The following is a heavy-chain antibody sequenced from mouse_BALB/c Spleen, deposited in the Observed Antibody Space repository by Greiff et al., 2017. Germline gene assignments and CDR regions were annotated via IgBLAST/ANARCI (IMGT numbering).Heavy chain of an antibody. CDR2: ISSGGSYT. CDR3: ARQSKRWAMDD. J-gene: IGHJ4*01. CDR1: GFTFSSYG. Sequence: EVKLVESGGDLVKPGGSLKLSCAASGFTFSSYGMSWVRQTPDKRLEWVATISSGGSYTYYPDSVKGRFTISRDNAKNTLYLQMSSLKSEDTAMYYCARQSKRWAMDDWGQGTSVTVSS. V-gene: IGHV5-6*02. D-gene: IGHD2-3*01.